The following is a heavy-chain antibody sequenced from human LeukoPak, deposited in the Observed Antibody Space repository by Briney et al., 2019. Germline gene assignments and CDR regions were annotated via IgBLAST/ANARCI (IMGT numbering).Heavy chain of an antibody. D-gene: IGHD2-2*01. Sequence: SETLSLTCVVYGGSSSGYYWSWIRPPPGKGLEWIGEINHSGSTNYNPSLKSRVTISVDTSKNQFSLKLNSVTVADTAVYYCASSRCSSTSCLYYNYYYGMDVWGQGTTVTVSS. CDR1: GGSSSGYY. J-gene: IGHJ6*02. CDR3: ASSRCSSTSCLYYNYYYGMDV. V-gene: IGHV4-34*01. CDR2: INHSGST.